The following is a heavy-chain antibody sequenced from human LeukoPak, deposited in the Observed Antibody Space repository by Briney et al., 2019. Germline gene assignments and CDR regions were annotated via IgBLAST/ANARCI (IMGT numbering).Heavy chain of an antibody. Sequence: SVKVSCKPSGGTFTSFVISWLRQAPGQGLEWMGGIIPMSNTADYAQKFQGRVTITTDESATTAYMELSSLRSEDTAVYFCARGVVVVAATPGYYYYYMDVWGKGTTVTVSS. CDR3: ARGVVVVAATPGYYYYYMDV. CDR1: GGTFTSFV. D-gene: IGHD2-15*01. J-gene: IGHJ6*03. CDR2: IIPMSNTA. V-gene: IGHV1-69*05.